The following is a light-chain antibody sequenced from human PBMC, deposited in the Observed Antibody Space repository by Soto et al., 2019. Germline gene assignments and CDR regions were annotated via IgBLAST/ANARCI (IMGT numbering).Light chain of an antibody. CDR2: DAS. J-gene: IGKJ1*01. CDR1: QTISTW. Sequence: IQVTQSPPTLSSSVADRVTLTCRASQTISTWMAWYQQKPGKAPKLLVYDASTLQSGVASRFSGSGSGTEFTLIISGLQPDDSATYYCQQYTNTNNPWMFGQGTKVDIK. CDR3: QQYTNTNNPWM. V-gene: IGKV1-5*01.